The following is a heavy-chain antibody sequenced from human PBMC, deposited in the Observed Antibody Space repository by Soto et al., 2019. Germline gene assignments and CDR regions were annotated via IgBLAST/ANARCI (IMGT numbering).Heavy chain of an antibody. CDR1: GGSMNTYY. Sequence: SETLSLTCSVSGGSMNTYYWSWIRQPPGKGLEWIGYIYSSGSTNYKLSLKSRVVFSVDTSKNQFSLKLSSVTAADTAVYYCARGSGSPFDYWGQGTLVTVSS. V-gene: IGHV4-59*01. CDR2: IYSSGST. CDR3: ARGSGSPFDY. D-gene: IGHD2-15*01. J-gene: IGHJ4*02.